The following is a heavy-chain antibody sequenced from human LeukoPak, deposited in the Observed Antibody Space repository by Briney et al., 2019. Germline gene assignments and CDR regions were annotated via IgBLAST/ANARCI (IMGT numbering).Heavy chain of an antibody. V-gene: IGHV3-21*01. CDR3: ARDVTGFYYFDY. D-gene: IGHD3-3*01. Sequence: GGSLRLSCAASGFTFSSYSMNWVRQAPGKGLEWVSSISSSSSYIYYADSVKGRFTISRDNAKNSLYLQMNSLRAEDTAVYYCARDVTGFYYFDYWGQGTLVTVSS. CDR2: ISSSSSYI. J-gene: IGHJ4*02. CDR1: GFTFSSYS.